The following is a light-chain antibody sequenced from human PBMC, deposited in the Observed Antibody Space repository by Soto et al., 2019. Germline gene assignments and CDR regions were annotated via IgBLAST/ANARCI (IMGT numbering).Light chain of an antibody. CDR3: QQYNNWPIT. CDR2: GAS. CDR1: QSVSRNY. V-gene: IGKV3D-15*01. Sequence: EIVLTHSPGTLSLCPWEIATLSCRASQSVSRNYLAWYQQKPGQAPRLLIYGASSRATGIPDRFSGSGPGTEFTLTISSLQSEDFALYYRQQYNNWPITFGQGTRLEIK. J-gene: IGKJ5*01.